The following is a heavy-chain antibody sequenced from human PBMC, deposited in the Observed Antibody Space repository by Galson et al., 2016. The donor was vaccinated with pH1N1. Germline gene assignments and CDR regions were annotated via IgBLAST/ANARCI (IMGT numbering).Heavy chain of an antibody. Sequence: SLRLSCAASGFTFSGYSMNWVRQAPGKGLEWVSSISLSGPYIYYADSVKGRFTISRDNAKNSLYLHMSSLTAEDTAVYYCLRDPARPRAYYFDFWGQGALVTVSS. J-gene: IGHJ4*02. CDR3: LRDPARPRAYYFDF. CDR2: ISLSGPYI. D-gene: IGHD6-6*01. V-gene: IGHV3-21*06. CDR1: GFTFSGYS.